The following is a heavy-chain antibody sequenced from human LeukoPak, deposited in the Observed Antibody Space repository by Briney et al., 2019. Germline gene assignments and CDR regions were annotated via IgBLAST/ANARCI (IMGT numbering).Heavy chain of an antibody. J-gene: IGHJ4*02. V-gene: IGHV1-2*02. CDR3: ARDHIRGYDYYD. D-gene: IGHD5-12*01. CDR2: INPNSGGT. Sequence: ASVKVSCKASGYTFTGYYMHWVRQAPGQGLEWMGWINPNSGGTNYAQKFQGRVTMTRDTSISTAYMELGRLRSDDTAVYYCARDHIRGYDYYDWGQGTLVTVSS. CDR1: GYTFTGYY.